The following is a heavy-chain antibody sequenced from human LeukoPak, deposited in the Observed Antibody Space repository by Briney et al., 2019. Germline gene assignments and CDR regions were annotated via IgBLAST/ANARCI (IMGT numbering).Heavy chain of an antibody. CDR3: ARLGYTKSSNYYYYYLDV. V-gene: IGHV4-34*01. Sequence: SETLSLTCGVSGASLSGYYWNWIRQPPGKGLEWIGEIDQSGRTNYNSSLKSRVTISADMSKNQFSLKLSSVTAADTAVYYCARLGYTKSSNYYYYYLDVWGKGTSVTVSS. J-gene: IGHJ6*03. CDR2: IDQSGRT. D-gene: IGHD6-13*01. CDR1: GASLSGYY.